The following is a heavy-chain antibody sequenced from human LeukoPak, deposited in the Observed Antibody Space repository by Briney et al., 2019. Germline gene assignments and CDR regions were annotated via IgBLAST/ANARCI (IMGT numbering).Heavy chain of an antibody. Sequence: GGSLRLSCAASGFTFSNSWMDWVRQAPGKGLEWVAAIKEDGSEKYYVDSVKGRFTISRDNAKNSLYLQLNSLRSEDTAVYYCAKNRGYASFDYWGQGTLVTVSS. J-gene: IGHJ4*02. CDR1: GFTFSNSW. V-gene: IGHV3-7*01. CDR3: AKNRGYASFDY. CDR2: IKEDGSEK. D-gene: IGHD2-15*01.